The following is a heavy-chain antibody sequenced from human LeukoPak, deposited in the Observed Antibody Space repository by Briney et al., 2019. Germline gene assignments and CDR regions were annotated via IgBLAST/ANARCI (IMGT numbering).Heavy chain of an antibody. V-gene: IGHV1-2*02. CDR2: INPNSGGT. CDR3: ARVPYCSGGSCTDY. D-gene: IGHD2-15*01. Sequence: GASVKVSCKASGYTFTGYYMHWVRQAPGQGLEWMGWINPNSGGTNYAQKFQGRVTMTRDTSISTAYMELSRLRSDDTAVYYCARVPYCSGGSCTDYWGQGTLVTVSS. CDR1: GYTFTGYY. J-gene: IGHJ4*02.